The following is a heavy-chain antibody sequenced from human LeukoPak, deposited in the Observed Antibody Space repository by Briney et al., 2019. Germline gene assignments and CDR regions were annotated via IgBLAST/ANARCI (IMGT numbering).Heavy chain of an antibody. V-gene: IGHV3-74*01. CDR3: ARGGGSGRYGLPFDS. CDR2: ITNDASTT. J-gene: IGHJ4*02. Sequence: GGSLRLSCAASGFIFSSYWMHWVRQVPGKGLVWVSRITNDASTTSYADSVKGRFTISRDNAKNTLYLQMNSLTDEDTAVYYCARGGGSGRYGLPFDSWGQGTLVTVSS. CDR1: GFIFSSYW. D-gene: IGHD6-13*01.